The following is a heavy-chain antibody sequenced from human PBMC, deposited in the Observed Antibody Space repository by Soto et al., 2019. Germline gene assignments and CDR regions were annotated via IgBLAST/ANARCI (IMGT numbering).Heavy chain of an antibody. Sequence: GGSLRLSCAASGFTFSSYSMNWVRQAPGKGLEWVSSISSSTSYIYYADSVKGRFTISRDNAKNSLYLQMNSLRAEDTAVYYCARDRRDGYNFDFWGQGTLVTVSS. CDR2: ISSSTSYI. J-gene: IGHJ5*01. CDR3: ARDRRDGYNFDF. CDR1: GFTFSSYS. V-gene: IGHV3-21*01. D-gene: IGHD5-12*01.